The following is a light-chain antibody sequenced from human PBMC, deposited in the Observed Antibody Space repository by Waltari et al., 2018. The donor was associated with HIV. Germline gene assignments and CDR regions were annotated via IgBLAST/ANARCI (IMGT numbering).Light chain of an antibody. Sequence: QPVVTQEPSLTVSPGGTGILTCASSAGGVNRGNCPYLFQQRPGQSPKTLIFASNTRYSLTPARFTGSFLGGKAALTLTGAQPEYDADYYCLLSYDGDVVFGGGTKLTVL. CDR3: LLSYDGDVV. CDR2: ASN. CDR1: AGGVNRGNC. J-gene: IGLJ2*01. V-gene: IGLV7-46*01.